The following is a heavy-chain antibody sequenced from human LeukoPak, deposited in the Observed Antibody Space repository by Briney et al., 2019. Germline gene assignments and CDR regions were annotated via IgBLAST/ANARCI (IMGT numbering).Heavy chain of an antibody. J-gene: IGHJ4*02. V-gene: IGHV4-59*01. D-gene: IGHD3-10*01. Sequence: KPSETLSLTCTVSGGSISSYYWSWIRQPPGKGLEWIGYIYYSGSTNYNPSLKSRVSILVGKSNNQFCLKLSYVPAADTAVYYCARSGITMVRGGYFAYWGQGTLVTVSS. CDR3: ARSGITMVRGGYFAY. CDR1: GGSISSYY. CDR2: IYYSGST.